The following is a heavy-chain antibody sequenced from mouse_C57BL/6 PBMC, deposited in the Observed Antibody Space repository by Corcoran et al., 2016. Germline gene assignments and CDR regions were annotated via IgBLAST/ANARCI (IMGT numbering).Heavy chain of an antibody. J-gene: IGHJ2*01. V-gene: IGHV1-19*01. CDR3: ARSVTTVVAFDY. Sequence: EVQLQQSGPVLVKPGASVKMSCKSSGYTFTDYYMNWVKQSHGKSLEWIGVINPYNGGTSYNQKFKGKATLTVDKSSSTAYMELNSLTSEDSAVDYCARSVTTVVAFDYWGQGTTLTVSS. CDR2: INPYNGGT. CDR1: GYTFTDYY. D-gene: IGHD1-1*01.